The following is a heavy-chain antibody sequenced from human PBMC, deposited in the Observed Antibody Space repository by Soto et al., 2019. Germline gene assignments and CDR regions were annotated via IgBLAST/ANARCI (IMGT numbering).Heavy chain of an antibody. CDR1: GFTFSSYA. CDR3: AKGGGASYYYYMDV. D-gene: IGHD3-16*01. CDR2: ISGSAATT. V-gene: IGHV3-23*01. J-gene: IGHJ6*03. Sequence: GGSLRLSCAASGFTFSSYAMNWVRQAPGKGLEWVSAISGSAATTHFADSVKGRFTISRDNSKNTLYLQMDTLRAEDTAVYYCAKGGGASYYYYMDVWGKGTTVTVSS.